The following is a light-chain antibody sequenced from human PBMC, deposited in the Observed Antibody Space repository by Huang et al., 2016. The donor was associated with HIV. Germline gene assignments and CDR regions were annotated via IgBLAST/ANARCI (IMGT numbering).Light chain of an antibody. J-gene: IGKJ3*01. V-gene: IGKV3-20*01. CDR1: QSVGIY. CDR3: QQYERPPDT. CDR2: GAS. Sequence: EIVLTQSPGTLSLSPGERATLSCRASQSVGIYLAWYQQKPGQAPRLLIYGASTRGTGIPDMFSGGVSGTDFTLSISRLEPEDFAVYYCQQYERPPDTFGPGTKVNIK.